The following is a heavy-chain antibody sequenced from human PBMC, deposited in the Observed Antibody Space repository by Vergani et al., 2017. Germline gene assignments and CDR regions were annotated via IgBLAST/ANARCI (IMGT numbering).Heavy chain of an antibody. CDR1: GYTFTSYY. D-gene: IGHD6-13*01. CDR2: INPSGGST. V-gene: IGHV1-46*01. Sequence: QVQLVQSGAEVKKPGASVKVSCKASGYTFTSYYMHWVRQAPGQGLEWMGIINPSGGSTSYAQKFQGRVTMTRDTSTSTVYMELSSLRSEDTAVYYCARDRRIAKHPGGDYYYYGMDVWGQGTTVTVSS. CDR3: ARDRRIAKHPGGDYYYYGMDV. J-gene: IGHJ6*02.